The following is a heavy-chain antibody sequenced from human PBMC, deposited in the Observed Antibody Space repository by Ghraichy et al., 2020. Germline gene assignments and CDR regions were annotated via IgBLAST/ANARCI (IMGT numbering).Heavy chain of an antibody. CDR3: ARNNRYCSSTSCYVWYFDY. CDR2: IYYSGST. V-gene: IGHV4-59*01. CDR1: GGSISSYY. D-gene: IGHD2-2*01. Sequence: SQTLSLTCTVSGGSISSYYWSWIRQPPGKGLEWIGYIYYSGSTNYNPSLKSRVTISVDTSKNQFSLKPSSVTAADTAVYYCARNNRYCSSTSCYVWYFDYWGQGTLVTVSS. J-gene: IGHJ4*02.